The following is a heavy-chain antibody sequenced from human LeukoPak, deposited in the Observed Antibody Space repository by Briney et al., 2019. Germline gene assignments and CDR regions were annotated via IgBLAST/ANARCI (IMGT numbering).Heavy chain of an antibody. D-gene: IGHD1-26*01. CDR2: ITGTSGHI. CDR1: GFTFSSYS. Sequence: PGGSLRLSCAASGFTFSSYSMYWVRQAPGKGLVWVSGITGTSGHIYYADSVKGRFTVSRDNSKNTLYLQMSRLTAADTAVYYCAKDRSIGTYYTFDRWGQGTLVTVSS. CDR3: AKDRSIGTYYTFDR. J-gene: IGHJ4*02. V-gene: IGHV3-23*01.